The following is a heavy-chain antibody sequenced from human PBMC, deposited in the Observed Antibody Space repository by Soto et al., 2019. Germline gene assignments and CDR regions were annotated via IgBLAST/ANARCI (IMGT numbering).Heavy chain of an antibody. J-gene: IGHJ4*02. CDR1: EFAFSRYW. V-gene: IGHV3-74*01. CDR3: ASRGSEYTYRYLF. CDR2: INTDGSST. D-gene: IGHD3-16*02. Sequence: GGSLRLSCVASEFAFSRYWMHWVRQPPGKGLEWVSRINTDGSSTDYADSVKGRFTISRDNAKNTLYLQMNSLRAEDTAIYYCASRGSEYTYRYLFWGKGTLVTVSS.